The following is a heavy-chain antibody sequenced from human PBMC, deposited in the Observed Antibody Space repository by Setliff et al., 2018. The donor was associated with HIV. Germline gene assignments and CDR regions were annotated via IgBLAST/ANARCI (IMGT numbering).Heavy chain of an antibody. Sequence: SETLSLTCTVSSGSISSSNHYWGWIRQPPGKGLEWIGSIFYSGSTDYNPSLKSRVTMSVDTSTNQFSLKLNSVTAADTAVYYCARHSSYYQYFDYWGQGSLVTSPQ. CDR3: ARHSSYYQYFDY. CDR2: IFYSGST. V-gene: IGHV4-39*01. CDR1: SGSISSSNHY. D-gene: IGHD3-10*01. J-gene: IGHJ4*02.